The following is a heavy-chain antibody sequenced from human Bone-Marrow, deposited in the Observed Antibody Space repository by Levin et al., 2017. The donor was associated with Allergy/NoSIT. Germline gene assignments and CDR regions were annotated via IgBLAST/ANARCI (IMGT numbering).Heavy chain of an antibody. V-gene: IGHV4-61*01. Sequence: KASETLSLTCTVSGGSVSSGSYYWSWIRQPPGKGLEWIGYIYYSGSTNYNPSLKSRVTISVDTSKNQFSLKLSSVTAADTAVYYCARGPYGDSSHYYYYGMDVWGQGTTVTVSS. CDR1: GGSVSSGSYY. J-gene: IGHJ6*02. CDR2: IYYSGST. D-gene: IGHD4-17*01. CDR3: ARGPYGDSSHYYYYGMDV.